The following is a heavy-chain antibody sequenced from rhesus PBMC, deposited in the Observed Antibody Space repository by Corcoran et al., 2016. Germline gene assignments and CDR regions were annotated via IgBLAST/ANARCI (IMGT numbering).Heavy chain of an antibody. CDR1: GASISSYW. CDR2: ITRNRGSN. V-gene: IGHV4-80*01. CDR3: AARVGTVKEDFDY. D-gene: IGHD5-24*01. J-gene: IGHJ4*01. Sequence: QVQLPESGPGLVKPSETLSLTCTVSGASISSYWLSWIRQPPGQGREWIGEITRNRGSNNYNPSLKSRVTISRYTSKNQCSRKLSAVTAADTAVYYCAARVGTVKEDFDYWGQGVLVTVSS.